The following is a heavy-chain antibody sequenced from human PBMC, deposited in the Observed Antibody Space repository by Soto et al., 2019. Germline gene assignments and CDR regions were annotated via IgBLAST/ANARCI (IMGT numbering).Heavy chain of an antibody. CDR2: ISGYSGNT. V-gene: IGHV1-18*04. Sequence: QIQLVQSGAEVKKPGASVKVSCRASGYTFASYGISWVRQAPGQGLEWMGWISGYSGNTKYAQKFQGRVTMTTDTSTDTAYMELRSLRSDDTAGYYCARGTSVDYWGQGTLVTVSS. J-gene: IGHJ4*02. CDR3: ARGTSVDY. CDR1: GYTFASYG.